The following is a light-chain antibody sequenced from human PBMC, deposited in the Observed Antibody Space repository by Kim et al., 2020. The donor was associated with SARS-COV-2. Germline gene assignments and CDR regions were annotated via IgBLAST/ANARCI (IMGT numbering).Light chain of an antibody. CDR2: AAS. CDR3: QQYYSYPPWT. V-gene: IGKV1-8*01. CDR1: QGISSY. J-gene: IGKJ1*01. Sequence: STGDIVTITCRASQGISSYLAWYQQKPGKAPKLLIYAASTLQSGVPSRFSGSGSGTDFTLTISCLQSEDFATYYCQQYYSYPPWTFGQGTKVDIK.